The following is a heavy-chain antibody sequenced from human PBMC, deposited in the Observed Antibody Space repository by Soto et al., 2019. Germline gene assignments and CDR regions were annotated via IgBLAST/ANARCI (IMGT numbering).Heavy chain of an antibody. V-gene: IGHV1-45*02. Sequence: SVKVSCKASGYTFTYRYLHWVRQAPGQALEWMGWITPFNGNTNYAQKFQDRVTITRDRSMSTAYMELSSLRSEDTAMYYCLSSTAQDAFDIWGQGTMVTVS. CDR1: GYTFTYRY. CDR3: LSSTAQDAFDI. CDR2: ITPFNGNT. J-gene: IGHJ3*02. D-gene: IGHD4-17*01.